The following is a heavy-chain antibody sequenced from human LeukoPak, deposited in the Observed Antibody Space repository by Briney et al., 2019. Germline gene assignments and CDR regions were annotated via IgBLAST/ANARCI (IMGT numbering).Heavy chain of an antibody. J-gene: IGHJ4*02. CDR2: INWNGGST. D-gene: IGHD3-22*01. CDR1: GFTFDDYG. Sequence: GGSLRLSCAASGFTFDDYGMSWVRQAPGKGLEWVSGINWNGGSTGYADSVKARFTISRDNAKNSLYLQMNSLRAEGTALYYCARDLTTGWDRYYFDYWGQGTLVTVSS. V-gene: IGHV3-20*04. CDR3: ARDLTTGWDRYYFDY.